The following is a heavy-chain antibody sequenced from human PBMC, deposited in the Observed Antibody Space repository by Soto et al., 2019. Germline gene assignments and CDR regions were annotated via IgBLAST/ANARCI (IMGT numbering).Heavy chain of an antibody. D-gene: IGHD1-1*01. CDR3: EMVGTGTHAEYYYYYYYMDV. V-gene: IGHV4-59*01. CDR1: GGSISSYY. J-gene: IGHJ6*03. CDR2: IYYSGST. Sequence: PSETLSLTCTVSGGSISSYYWSWIRQPPGKGLEWIGYIYYSGSTNYNPSLKSRVTISVDTSKNQFSLKLSSVTAADTAVYYYEMVGTGTHAEYYYYYYYMDVWGKGTTVTFSS.